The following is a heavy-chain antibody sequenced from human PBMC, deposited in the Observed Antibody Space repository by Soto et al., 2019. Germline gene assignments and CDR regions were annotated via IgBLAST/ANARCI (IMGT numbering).Heavy chain of an antibody. Sequence: QVQLVQSGAEVKKPGASVKVSCKASGYTFTSYGISWVRQAPGQGLEWMGWISAYNGNTNYAQKLQGRVTMTTDTNRSTAYMELRRTRSDDTAVYYCASDSGGGPLRVRGVIIPYYYYGMDVGGQGTTVTVSS. D-gene: IGHD3-10*01. V-gene: IGHV1-18*01. J-gene: IGHJ6*02. CDR3: ASDSGGGPLRVRGVIIPYYYYGMDV. CDR1: GYTFTSYG. CDR2: ISAYNGNT.